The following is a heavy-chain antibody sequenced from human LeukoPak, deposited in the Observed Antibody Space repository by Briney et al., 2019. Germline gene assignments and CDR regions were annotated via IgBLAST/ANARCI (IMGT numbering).Heavy chain of an antibody. D-gene: IGHD4-17*01. J-gene: IGHJ3*02. CDR1: GGSFSEYY. V-gene: IGHV4-34*01. Sequence: SETLSLTCAVYGGSFSEYYWSWIRQPPGKGLEWIGEINHSGSTNYNPSLKSRVTISVDTSKNQFSLKLSSVTAADTAVYYCARHPIDYGDYVRAFDIWGQGTMVTVSS. CDR3: ARHPIDYGDYVRAFDI. CDR2: INHSGST.